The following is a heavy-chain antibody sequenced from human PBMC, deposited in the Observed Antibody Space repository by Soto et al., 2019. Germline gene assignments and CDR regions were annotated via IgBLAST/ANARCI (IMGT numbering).Heavy chain of an antibody. Sequence: HEHLVQSGAEVKRPEASLKVSCKASRYSFTGYYIHWVRQAPGQGLEWMGWINPDSGATNYAQNFQGRVTLTSDTSISTASMDLTSLTSDDTAVYYCARGDYGTGGYPFPYFDYWGQGTLVIVSS. V-gene: IGHV1-2*02. CDR1: RYSFTGYY. D-gene: IGHD2-8*02. J-gene: IGHJ4*02. CDR3: ARGDYGTGGYPFPYFDY. CDR2: INPDSGAT.